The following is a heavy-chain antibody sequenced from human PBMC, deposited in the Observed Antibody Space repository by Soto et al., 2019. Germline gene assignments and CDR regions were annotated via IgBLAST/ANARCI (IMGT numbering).Heavy chain of an antibody. D-gene: IGHD2-15*01. CDR1: GGTFSSYA. Sequence: GASVKVSCKASGGTFSSYAISWVRQAPGQGLEWMGGIIPISGTANYAQKFQGRVTITADESTSTAYMELSSLRSEDTAVYYCASMYCSGGSCYFGPNRPFGPDYGMDVWGQGTTVTVSS. CDR2: IIPISGTA. V-gene: IGHV1-69*13. J-gene: IGHJ6*02. CDR3: ASMYCSGGSCYFGPNRPFGPDYGMDV.